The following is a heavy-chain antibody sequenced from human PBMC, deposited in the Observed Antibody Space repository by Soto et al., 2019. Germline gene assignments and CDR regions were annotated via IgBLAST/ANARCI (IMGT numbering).Heavy chain of an antibody. V-gene: IGHV4-59*12. CDR1: CGSINSYY. CDR3: ARDSEQQGIDY. Sequence: SETLSLTRPFPCGSINSYYWSWIRQPPGKGLEWIGYIYYSGSTNYNPSLKSRVTISVDTSKNQFSLKLSSVTAADTAVYYCARDSEQQGIDYWGQGTLVTVSS. CDR2: IYYSGST. D-gene: IGHD7-27*01. J-gene: IGHJ4*02.